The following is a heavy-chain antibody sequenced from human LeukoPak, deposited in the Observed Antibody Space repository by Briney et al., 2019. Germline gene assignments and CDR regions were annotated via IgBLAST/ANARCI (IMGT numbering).Heavy chain of an antibody. CDR2: INTYNGDT. Sequence: ASVKVSCKASGYTFTSYGITWVRQAPGQGLEWMGWINTYNGDTNYAQSLQGRATMTTDTSTSTAYMELRSLRSDDTAVYYCARGRGSTSRYWGQGTLVTVSS. V-gene: IGHV1-18*01. CDR1: GYTFTSYG. J-gene: IGHJ4*02. CDR3: ARGRGSTSRY. D-gene: IGHD1-26*01.